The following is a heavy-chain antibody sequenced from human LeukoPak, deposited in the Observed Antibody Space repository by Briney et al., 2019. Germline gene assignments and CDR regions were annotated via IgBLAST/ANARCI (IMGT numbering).Heavy chain of an antibody. CDR3: ARHRVDIWNYAWFDP. D-gene: IGHD1-7*01. CDR2: IYYSGST. J-gene: IGHJ5*02. CDR1: GGSISSSSYY. Sequence: PSETLSLTCTVSGGSISSSSYYWGWIRQPPGKGLEWIGSIYYSGSTYYNPSLKSRVTISVDTSKNQFSLKLSSVTAADTAVYYCARHRVDIWNYAWFDPWGQGTLVTVSS. V-gene: IGHV4-39*01.